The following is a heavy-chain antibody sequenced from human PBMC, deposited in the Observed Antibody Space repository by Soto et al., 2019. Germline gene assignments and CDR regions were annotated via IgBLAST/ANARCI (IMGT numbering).Heavy chain of an antibody. D-gene: IGHD2-2*01. CDR1: GYTFTWYA. Sequence: ASVKVSCKASGYTFTWYAIHWLLQSPLQRLEWIGWINGGNGDTRYSQRFQGRVTITRDTSAATAYMELTSLGSDDTALYHCARGYCSSTSCQYYLDFWGQGTLVTVSS. V-gene: IGHV1-3*01. CDR3: ARGYCSSTSCQYYLDF. CDR2: INGGNGDT. J-gene: IGHJ4*02.